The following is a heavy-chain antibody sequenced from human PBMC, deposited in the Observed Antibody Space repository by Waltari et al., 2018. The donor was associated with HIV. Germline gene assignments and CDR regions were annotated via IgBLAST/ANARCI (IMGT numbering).Heavy chain of an antibody. CDR2: ITSSGGTT. Sequence: VQLVESGGGLVKPGGSLRLSCAASGLIFSNYAMHWVRQVPGRGLESVSSITSSGGTTYYADSVKGRFTISRDNSNNTLFLQMRSLRTEDTGIYYCLNGSSKLPFDSWGHGTLVTVSS. CDR3: LNGSSKLPFDS. CDR1: GLIFSNYA. V-gene: IGHV3-64D*08. J-gene: IGHJ4*01. D-gene: IGHD1-1*01.